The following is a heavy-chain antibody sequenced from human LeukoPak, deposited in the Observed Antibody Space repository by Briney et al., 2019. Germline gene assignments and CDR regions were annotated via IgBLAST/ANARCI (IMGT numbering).Heavy chain of an antibody. CDR1: GFTFDDYA. D-gene: IGHD6-19*01. J-gene: IGHJ4*02. CDR3: AKDIGSGWYGGFDY. Sequence: SGGSLRLSCAASGFTFDDYAMHWVRQAPGKGLEWVSGISWNSGSIGYADSVKGRFTISRDNAKNSLYLQMNSLRAEDMALYYCAKDIGSGWYGGFDYWGQGTLVTVSS. CDR2: ISWNSGSI. V-gene: IGHV3-9*03.